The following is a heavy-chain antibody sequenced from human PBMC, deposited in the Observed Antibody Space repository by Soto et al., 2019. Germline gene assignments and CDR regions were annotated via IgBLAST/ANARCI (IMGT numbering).Heavy chain of an antibody. CDR1: GGSIRGSY. V-gene: IGHV4-59*01. D-gene: IGHD6-19*01. CDR2: ISYTGSA. CDR3: ATGGGWLQNSNLRGLYFDY. Sequence: LSLTCSVSGGSIRGSYCSWIRQPPEKGLEWIASISYTGSATHNPSLKSRVSVSVDTTENQCSLKLTSVTAADTATYYCATGGGWLQNSNLRGLYFDYWGQGALVTVSS. J-gene: IGHJ4*02.